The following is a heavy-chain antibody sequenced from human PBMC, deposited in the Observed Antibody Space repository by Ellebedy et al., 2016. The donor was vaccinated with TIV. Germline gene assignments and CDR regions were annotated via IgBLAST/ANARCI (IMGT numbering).Heavy chain of an antibody. V-gene: IGHV3-23*01. Sequence: GESLKISCAASEFTFSCCAMSWVRQTPGKGLEWVSVISNSGDTPYADYVKGRFTISRDNSKDTLCLQISSLRAEDTGVYYCAKLAGISSRYAEYWGQGTLVTVSS. CDR1: EFTFSCCA. CDR3: AKLAGISSRYAEY. CDR2: ISNSGDTP. D-gene: IGHD6-13*01. J-gene: IGHJ4*02.